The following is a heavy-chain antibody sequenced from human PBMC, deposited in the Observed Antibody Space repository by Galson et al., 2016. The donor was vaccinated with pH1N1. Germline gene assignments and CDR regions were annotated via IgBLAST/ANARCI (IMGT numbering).Heavy chain of an antibody. CDR1: GGTFNIYA. V-gene: IGHV1-69*13. D-gene: IGHD3-10*01. CDR2: IIPMFNTA. CDR3: ARGMDYNGSESLDY. Sequence: SVKVSCKASGGTFNIYAITWARQAPGQGLEWMGRIIPMFNTAKYAQKFQGRVTITADESTSTAYMELSSLRSEDTAVYYRARGMDYNGSESLDYWGQGTLVTVSS. J-gene: IGHJ4*02.